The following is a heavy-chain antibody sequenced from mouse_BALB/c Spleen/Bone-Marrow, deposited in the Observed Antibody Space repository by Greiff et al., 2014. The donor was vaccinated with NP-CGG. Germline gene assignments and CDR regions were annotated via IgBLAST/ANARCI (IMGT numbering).Heavy chain of an antibody. CDR2: IDPANGNI. CDR3: TGGEDY. CDR1: GFNIKDTY. Sequence: EVQLQESGAELVKPGASVKLSCTASGFNIKDTYMHWVKQRPEQGLEWIGRIDPANGNIKYDPKFQGKATITADTSSNTAYLHLSSLTSEGTAVYYCTGGEDYWGQGTSVTVSS. J-gene: IGHJ4*01. V-gene: IGHV14-3*02.